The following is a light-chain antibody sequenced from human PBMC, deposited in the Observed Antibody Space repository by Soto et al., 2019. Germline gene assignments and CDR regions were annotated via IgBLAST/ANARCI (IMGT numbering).Light chain of an antibody. V-gene: IGKV3-15*01. J-gene: IGKJ1*01. CDR1: QGVSGN. CDR2: GAS. CDR3: QQYNIWPPWT. Sequence: ERVMTQSPGTLSVSPGERATLSCRASQGVSGNLAWYQQKPGQAPRLLIYGASTRATGIPARFSGSGSGTEFTLTISSLQSEDFAVYYCQQYNIWPPWTFGQGTKVDIK.